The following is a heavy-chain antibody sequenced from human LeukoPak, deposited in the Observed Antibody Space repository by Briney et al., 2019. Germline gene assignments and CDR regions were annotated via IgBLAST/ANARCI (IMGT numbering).Heavy chain of an antibody. V-gene: IGHV4-4*07. Sequence: PSETLSLTCTVSGGSISSYYWSWIRQPAGKGLEWIGRIYTSGSTNYNPSLKSRVTMSVDTSKNQFSLKLSSVTAADTAVYYCARLGSGVVPAARGSVYYYYYMDVWGKGTTVTVSS. D-gene: IGHD2-2*01. CDR2: IYTSGST. CDR3: ARLGSGVVPAARGSVYYYYYMDV. J-gene: IGHJ6*03. CDR1: GGSISSYY.